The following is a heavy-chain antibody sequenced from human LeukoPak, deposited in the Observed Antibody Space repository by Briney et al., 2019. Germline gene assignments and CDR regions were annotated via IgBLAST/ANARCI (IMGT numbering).Heavy chain of an antibody. CDR2: IRPDGGKK. CDR3: VKDDPVLHF. Sequence: GGSPRLSCSASGLTFSTCAMHWVRQAPGRGLEWLTLIRPDGGKKFYSDSVKGRFTVSRDNFKNMLYLEMNSLRSEDTAVYYCVKDDPVLHFWGQGTLVTVSS. J-gene: IGHJ4*02. CDR1: GLTFSTCA. V-gene: IGHV3-30*02.